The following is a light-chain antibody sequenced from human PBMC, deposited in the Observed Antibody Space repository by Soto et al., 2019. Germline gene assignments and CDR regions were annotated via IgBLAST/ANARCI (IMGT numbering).Light chain of an antibody. CDR3: QQYNGYSTWT. CDR2: AAS. Sequence: LSASVGDRVTITCRASQSISTYLNWYQHKPGKAPNLLIYAASTLQRGVPSRFSGSGSGTEFTLTISSLQPDDFATYYCQQYNGYSTWTFGQGTKVHIK. CDR1: QSISTY. V-gene: IGKV1-5*01. J-gene: IGKJ1*01.